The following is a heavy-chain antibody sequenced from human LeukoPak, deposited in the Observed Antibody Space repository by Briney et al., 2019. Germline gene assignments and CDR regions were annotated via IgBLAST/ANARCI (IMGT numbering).Heavy chain of an antibody. CDR2: IERGGST. V-gene: IGHV4-34*01. J-gene: IGHJ5*02. CDR3: ARGGLAGSSWSWFDP. Sequence: SETLSLTCGVYGGSFSDYFWSWIRQPPGKGLEWIGEIERGGSTVYSPTLKSRVTMSLDTSKIQFSLRLTSVTAADTAVYFCARGGLAGSSWSWFDPWGQGTLVTVSS. D-gene: IGHD6-13*01. CDR1: GGSFSDYF.